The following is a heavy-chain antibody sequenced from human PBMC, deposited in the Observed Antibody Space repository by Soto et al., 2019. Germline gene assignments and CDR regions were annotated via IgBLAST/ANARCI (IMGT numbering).Heavy chain of an antibody. CDR1: GFTFSSYA. CDR2: ISGSGGSP. Sequence: EVQLLESGGGLVQPGGSLRLSCAASGFTFSSYAMSWVRQAPGKGLEWVSAISGSGGSPFYADSVKGRFNISRDTSKNTLFLQMNSQRAEDTAVYYWAKDSGRGYDWVDSWGQGTLVTVSS. J-gene: IGHJ5*01. CDR3: AKDSGRGYDWVDS. D-gene: IGHD5-12*01. V-gene: IGHV3-23*01.